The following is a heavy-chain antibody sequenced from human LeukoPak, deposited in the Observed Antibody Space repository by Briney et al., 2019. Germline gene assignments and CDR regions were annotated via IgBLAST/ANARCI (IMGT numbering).Heavy chain of an antibody. V-gene: IGHV1-8*01. CDR2: MNSNSGNT. J-gene: IGHJ5*02. CDR1: GYTFTGYD. CDR3: ARAYYDFWSGYFGTNWFDP. Sequence: ASVKVSCKASGYTFTGYDINWVRQATGQGLEWMGWMNSNSGNTGYAQKFQGRVTMTRNTSISTAYMELSSLRSEDTAVYYCARAYYDFWSGYFGTNWFDPWGQGTLVTVSS. D-gene: IGHD3-3*01.